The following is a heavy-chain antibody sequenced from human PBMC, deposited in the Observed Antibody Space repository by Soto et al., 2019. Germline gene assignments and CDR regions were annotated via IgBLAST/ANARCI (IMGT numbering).Heavy chain of an antibody. V-gene: IGHV6-1*01. CDR2: TYYRSKWYN. D-gene: IGHD6-13*01. CDR3: ARDRVAAAYLDY. CDR1: GDSVSSNSAA. Sequence: QSQTLSLTCAISGDSVSSNSAAWIWIRQSPSRGLEWLTRTYYRSKWYNDYAVSVKSRVTINPDTSKNQFSLQLNSVTPEDTAVYYCARDRVAAAYLDYWGQGTLVTVSS. J-gene: IGHJ4*02.